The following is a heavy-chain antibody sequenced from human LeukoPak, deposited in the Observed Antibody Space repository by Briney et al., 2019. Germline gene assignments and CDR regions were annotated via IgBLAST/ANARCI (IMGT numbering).Heavy chain of an antibody. CDR3: ARSGSGSYFLDY. J-gene: IGHJ4*02. CDR1: GFTFSSYG. Sequence: PPGGSLRLSCPASGFTFSSYGMSWVRQAPGGGLEWVSAISGSGGSTYYADSVKGRFTISRDNFKHTLYLQMNSLRAEDTAVYYCARSGSGSYFLDYWGQGTLVTVSS. CDR2: ISGSGGST. D-gene: IGHD3-10*01. V-gene: IGHV3-23*01.